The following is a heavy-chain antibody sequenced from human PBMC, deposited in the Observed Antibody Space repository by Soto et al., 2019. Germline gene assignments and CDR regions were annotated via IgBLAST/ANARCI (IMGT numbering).Heavy chain of an antibody. CDR2: IYSGGST. CDR3: ATVAVGYCSGGTCSDALDI. V-gene: IGHV3-66*01. D-gene: IGHD2-15*01. Sequence: GGSLRLSCVAPGLTVSANYMSWVRQAPGKGLEWVSVIYSGGSTYYADSVKGRFTISRDNSKNMLYLQMNSLRAEDTAVYYCATVAVGYCSGGTCSDALDIWGLGSMVT. J-gene: IGHJ3*02. CDR1: GLTVSANY.